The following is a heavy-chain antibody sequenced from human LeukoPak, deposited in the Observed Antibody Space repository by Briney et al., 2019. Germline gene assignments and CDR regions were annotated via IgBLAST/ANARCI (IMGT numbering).Heavy chain of an antibody. J-gene: IGHJ4*02. CDR1: GLTFNIYG. V-gene: IGHV3-23*01. Sequence: PGGSLRLSCAASGLTFNIYGMHWVRQAPGKGLEWVSGISGSGGGKFYADSVKGRFTISRDKSKSTLYLQMNSLKAEDAAVYYCAKDNADYPIYYFDSWGQGTLVTVSS. CDR2: ISGSGGGK. D-gene: IGHD3-16*01. CDR3: AKDNADYPIYYFDS.